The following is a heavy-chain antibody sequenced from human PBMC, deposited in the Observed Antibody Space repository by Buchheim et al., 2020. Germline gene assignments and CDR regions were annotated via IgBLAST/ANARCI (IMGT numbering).Heavy chain of an antibody. V-gene: IGHV1-3*01. CDR2: INAGTGNT. D-gene: IGHD4-17*01. CDR1: GYTFTKFP. CDR3: ARGRSPLFDY. Sequence: QVQLMQSGAEVKKPGASVNISCKASGYTFTKFPVHWLRQAPGQTFEWLGWINAGTGNTRFSQKFQDRVTITRDTSANTVYMELSSLTSEDTALYLCARGRSPLFDYWGQGTL. J-gene: IGHJ4*02.